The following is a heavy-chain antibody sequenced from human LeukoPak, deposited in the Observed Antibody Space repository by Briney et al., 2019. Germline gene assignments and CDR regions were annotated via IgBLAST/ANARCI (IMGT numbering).Heavy chain of an antibody. Sequence: GASVKVSCTASGYTFTIYGTSWVRQAPGQGLEWRGWISAYNGNTNYAQKLPGRVTMTTDTSTSTAYMELRSLRSDDTAVYYCARGRQLVPNNWFDPWGQGTLVTVSS. V-gene: IGHV1-18*01. CDR1: GYTFTIYG. D-gene: IGHD6-6*01. CDR3: ARGRQLVPNNWFDP. CDR2: ISAYNGNT. J-gene: IGHJ5*02.